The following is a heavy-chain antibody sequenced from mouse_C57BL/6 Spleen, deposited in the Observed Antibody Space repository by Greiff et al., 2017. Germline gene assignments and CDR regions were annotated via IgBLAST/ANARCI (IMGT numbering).Heavy chain of an antibody. J-gene: IGHJ1*03. V-gene: IGHV1-82*01. CDR3: ARWDYYGSSHWYFEV. CDR2: IYPGDGDT. Sequence: QVQLQQSGPELVKPGASVKISCKASGYAFSSSWMNWVKQRPGKGLEWIGRIYPGDGDTNYNGKFKGKATLTADKSSRTAYMQLSSLTSEDSAVYCGARWDYYGSSHWYFEVGGTGTTVTVSS. D-gene: IGHD1-1*01. CDR1: GYAFSSSW.